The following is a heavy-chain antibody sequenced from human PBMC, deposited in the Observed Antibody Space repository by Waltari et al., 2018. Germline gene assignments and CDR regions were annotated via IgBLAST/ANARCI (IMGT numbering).Heavy chain of an antibody. CDR1: GVTVSSSY. D-gene: IGHD3-3*02. CDR3: AKGTIFAGALDY. CDR2: LSAGGDT. V-gene: IGHV3-53*02. Sequence: EVHLVETGGGLIQPGGSLRLSCAVSGVTVSSSYMGWVRQATGKGLELVSYLSAGGDTYFAGSLQGRVTISRDDSKNSLFLQMNSLSAADTAVYYCAKGTIFAGALDYWGQGALVTVSS. J-gene: IGHJ4*02.